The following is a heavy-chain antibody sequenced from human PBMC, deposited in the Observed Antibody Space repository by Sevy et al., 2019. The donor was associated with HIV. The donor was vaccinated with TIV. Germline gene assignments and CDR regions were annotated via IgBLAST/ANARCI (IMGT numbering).Heavy chain of an antibody. Sequence: GGSLRLSCVVSGIIFTTSGMHWVRQAPGKGLELVAVISYHGRDKFYADSVKGRATISRDNSKNILYLQMDGLRTEDTAVYYCAKDFTGYNGMDVWGQGTMVTVSS. D-gene: IGHD3-9*01. CDR2: ISYHGRDK. V-gene: IGHV3-30*18. CDR1: GIIFTTSG. CDR3: AKDFTGYNGMDV. J-gene: IGHJ6*02.